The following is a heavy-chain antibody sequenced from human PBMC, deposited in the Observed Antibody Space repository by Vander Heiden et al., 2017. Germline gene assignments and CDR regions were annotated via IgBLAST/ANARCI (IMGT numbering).Heavy chain of an antibody. V-gene: IGHV3-9*01. CDR2: ISWNSGSI. Sequence: EVQLVESGGGLVQPGRSLRLSCAASGFTFDDYAMQWVRQAPGKGLEWVSGISWNSGSIGYADSVKGRFTISRDNAKNSLYLQMNSLRAEDTALYYCAKDLHYYGSGSTGFDYWGQGTLVTVSS. D-gene: IGHD3-10*01. CDR3: AKDLHYYGSGSTGFDY. J-gene: IGHJ4*02. CDR1: GFTFDDYA.